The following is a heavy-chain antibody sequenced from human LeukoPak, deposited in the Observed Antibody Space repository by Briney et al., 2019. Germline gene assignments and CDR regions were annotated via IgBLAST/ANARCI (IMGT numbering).Heavy chain of an antibody. CDR2: ISYDGSNK. CDR1: GFTFSSYA. V-gene: IGHV3-30-3*01. CDR3: AKDAFRTPSGSGDY. J-gene: IGHJ4*02. D-gene: IGHD1-26*01. Sequence: GGSLRLSCAASGFTFSSYAMHWVRQAPGKGLEWVAVISYDGSNKYYADSVKGRFTISRDNSKNSLYLQMNSLRAEDTALYYCAKDAFRTPSGSGDYWGQGTLVTVSS.